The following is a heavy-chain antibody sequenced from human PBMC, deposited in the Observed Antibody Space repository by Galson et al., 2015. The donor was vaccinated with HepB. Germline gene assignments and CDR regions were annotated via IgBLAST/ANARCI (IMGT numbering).Heavy chain of an antibody. D-gene: IGHD5-12*01. Sequence: SLRLSCAASGFTENSYAMHWVRQAPGKGLQWVAVITYDGTNKFYARSVKGRFTISRDNSGNTLFLHMNSLRPEDTALYYCVKGGGYSAIRGRGGFDSWGQGALVTVSS. CDR3: VKGGGYSAIRGRGGFDS. J-gene: IGHJ4*02. V-gene: IGHV3-30*04. CDR1: GFTENSYA. CDR2: ITYDGTNK.